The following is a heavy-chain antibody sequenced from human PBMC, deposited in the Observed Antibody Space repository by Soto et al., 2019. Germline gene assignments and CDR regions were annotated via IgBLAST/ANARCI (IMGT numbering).Heavy chain of an antibody. D-gene: IGHD1-7*01. V-gene: IGHV3-30*18. J-gene: IGHJ4*02. Sequence: HPGGSLRLSCQASGFNFDNYGMHWVRQAPGKGLEWVAVITYGGSNKYYADSVKGRFTISRDNSRNTLSLHLNTLKPEDTAVYHCAKDRVGGTFYTPLGFWGQGTLVTVSS. CDR2: ITYGGSNK. CDR1: GFNFDNYG. CDR3: AKDRVGGTFYTPLGF.